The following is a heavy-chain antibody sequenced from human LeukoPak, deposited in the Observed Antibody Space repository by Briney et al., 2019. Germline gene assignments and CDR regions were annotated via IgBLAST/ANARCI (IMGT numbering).Heavy chain of an antibody. CDR2: INPSGGST. CDR1: GYTFTSYY. Sequence: GASVKVSCKASGYTFTSYYMHWVRQAPGQGLEWMGIINPSGGSTNYAQKFQGRVTITADKSTSTAYMELSSLRSEDTAVYYCARGPRSGSVYDYWGQGTLVTVSS. D-gene: IGHD1-26*01. J-gene: IGHJ4*02. CDR3: ARGPRSGSVYDY. V-gene: IGHV1-46*01.